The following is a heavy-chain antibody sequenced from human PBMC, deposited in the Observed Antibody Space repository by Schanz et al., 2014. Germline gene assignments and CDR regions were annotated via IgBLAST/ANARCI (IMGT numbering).Heavy chain of an antibody. Sequence: QVQLVQSAPEVKKPGASVKVSCKASGYTFTSYYMHWVRQAPGQGLEWVGWIHTGSGNTKYSQKFEGRVTITRDTSASIVYMELSSLRSEDTAVYYCARDGEAAAGCDYWGQGTLVTVSS. J-gene: IGHJ4*02. CDR3: ARDGEAAAGCDY. D-gene: IGHD6-13*01. CDR2: IHTGSGNT. CDR1: GYTFTSYY. V-gene: IGHV1-46*03.